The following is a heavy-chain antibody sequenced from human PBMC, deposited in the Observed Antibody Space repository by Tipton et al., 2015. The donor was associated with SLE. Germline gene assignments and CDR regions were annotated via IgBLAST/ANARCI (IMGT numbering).Heavy chain of an antibody. Sequence: SLRLSCAASGFTFSSYEMSWVRQAPGKGLEWVANIKEDGSEKYYVDSVKGRFSISRDNAKNTLYLQLNSLRAEDTAVYYCARDSPGYGAYIYWGQGTLVTVSS. D-gene: IGHD4-17*01. CDR3: ARDSPGYGAYIY. CDR2: IKEDGSEK. J-gene: IGHJ4*02. V-gene: IGHV3-7*01. CDR1: GFTFSSYE.